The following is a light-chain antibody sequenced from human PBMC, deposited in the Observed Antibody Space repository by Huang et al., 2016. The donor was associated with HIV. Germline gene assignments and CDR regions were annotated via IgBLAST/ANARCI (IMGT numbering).Light chain of an antibody. V-gene: IGKV3-20*01. CDR2: GAY. Sequence: EIVLTQSPGTLSLSPGESAILSCRASQSVSSTYLAWYQQKPGQAPRLLIYGAYTRATGIPDRFSGSGSGTDFSLTISRMEPEDFAVYYCQQYGSSPPWTFGQGTKVEIK. J-gene: IGKJ1*01. CDR3: QQYGSSPPWT. CDR1: QSVSSTY.